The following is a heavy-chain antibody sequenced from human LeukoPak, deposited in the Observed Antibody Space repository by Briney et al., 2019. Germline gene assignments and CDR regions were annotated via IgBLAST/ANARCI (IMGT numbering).Heavy chain of an antibody. CDR3: ASDCSSTSCYGSDY. CDR2: IYNSGST. J-gene: IGHJ4*02. Sequence: SETLSLTCAVYGGSFSGYYWSWIRQPPGKGLEWIGSIYNSGSTYYNPSLKSRVTISVDTSKNQFSLKLSSVTAADTAVYYCASDCSSTSCYGSDYWGQGTLVTVSS. V-gene: IGHV4-34*01. D-gene: IGHD2-2*01. CDR1: GGSFSGYY.